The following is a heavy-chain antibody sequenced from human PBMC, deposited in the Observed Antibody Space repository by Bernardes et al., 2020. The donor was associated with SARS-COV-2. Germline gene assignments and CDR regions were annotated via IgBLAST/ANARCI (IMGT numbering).Heavy chain of an antibody. CDR1: GFTFSSYA. V-gene: IGHV3-23*01. D-gene: IGHD2-21*02. CDR2: ISGSGGST. J-gene: IGHJ3*02. CDR3: AKDSTPPSYCGGDCYGAFDI. Sequence: GGSLRLSCAASGFTFSSYARSWARQAPGKGLEWVSAISGSGGSTYYADSVKGRFTISRDNSKNTLYLQMNSLRAEDTAVYYCAKDSTPPSYCGGDCYGAFDIWGQGTMVTVSS.